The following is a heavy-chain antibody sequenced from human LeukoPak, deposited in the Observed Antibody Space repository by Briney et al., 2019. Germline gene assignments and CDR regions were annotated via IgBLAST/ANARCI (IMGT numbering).Heavy chain of an antibody. J-gene: IGHJ5*02. Sequence: SETLSLTCTVSGGSVSSGSYYWSWIRQPPGKGLEWIGYVYYSGSTNYNPSLKSRVTISVDTSKNQFSLKLSSVTAADTAVYYCARVHNGGPSWFDPWGQGTLVTVSS. CDR1: GGSVSSGSYY. V-gene: IGHV4-61*01. CDR3: ARVHNGGPSWFDP. CDR2: VYYSGST. D-gene: IGHD2-8*01.